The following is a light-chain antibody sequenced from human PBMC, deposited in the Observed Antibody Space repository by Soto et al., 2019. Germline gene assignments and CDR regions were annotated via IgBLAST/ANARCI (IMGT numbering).Light chain of an antibody. V-gene: IGLV2-14*01. Sequence: QSVLTQPASVSGSPGQSITISCTGPSSDIGGYNYVSWYHQHPGKAPKLLIYGVTHRPSGVSNLFSGSKSGNTASLTISALQAEGETDYYCSSYVTSSTLGVFGTGTKVTVL. CDR3: SSYVTSSTLGV. CDR1: SSDIGGYNY. J-gene: IGLJ1*01. CDR2: GVT.